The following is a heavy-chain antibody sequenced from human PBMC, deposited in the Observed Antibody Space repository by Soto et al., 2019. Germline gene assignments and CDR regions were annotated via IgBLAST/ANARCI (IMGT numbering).Heavy chain of an antibody. Sequence: QVQLVQSGAEVKKPGASVKVSCKTSGYTFTNYGISWVRQAPGQGLEWMGWISAYNGNTNYAQDLQGRFTMTTDTSTSRGYMELRSLRDDDTARYYGARGGTVAAADYWGQGTRVTVSS. V-gene: IGHV1-18*01. CDR2: ISAYNGNT. CDR3: ARGGTVAAADY. CDR1: GYTFTNYG. D-gene: IGHD6-13*01. J-gene: IGHJ4*02.